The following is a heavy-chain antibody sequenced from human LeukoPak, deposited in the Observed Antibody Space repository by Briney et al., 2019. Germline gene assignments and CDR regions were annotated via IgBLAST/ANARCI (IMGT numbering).Heavy chain of an antibody. CDR1: GGSFSGYY. J-gene: IGHJ4*02. Sequence: SETLSLTCAVYGGSFSGYYWSWIRQPPGKGLEWIGEINHSGSTNYNPSLKSRVTISVDTSKNQFSLKLSSVTAADTAVYYCARGRYKKFDYWGQGTLVTVSS. CDR3: ARGRYKKFDY. V-gene: IGHV4-34*01. CDR2: INHSGST. D-gene: IGHD1-1*01.